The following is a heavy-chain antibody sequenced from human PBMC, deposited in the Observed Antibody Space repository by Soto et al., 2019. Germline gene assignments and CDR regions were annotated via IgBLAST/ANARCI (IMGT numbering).Heavy chain of an antibody. CDR1: GFSLSTSGVA. J-gene: IGHJ6*02. V-gene: IGHV2-5*01. Sequence: GSGPTLVNPTQTLTLTCSFSGFSLSTSGVAVGWIRQPPGKALEWLALIYWNDHKKYSPSLRSRLTITKDTSKNQVVLTMADMDPVDTATYYCAHTNNFYYYYTMDVWGQGTTVTVSS. CDR3: AHTNNFYYYYTMDV. D-gene: IGHD1-1*01. CDR2: IYWNDHK.